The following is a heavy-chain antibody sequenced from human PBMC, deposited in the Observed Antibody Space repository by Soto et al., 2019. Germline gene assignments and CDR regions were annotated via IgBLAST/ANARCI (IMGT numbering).Heavy chain of an antibody. V-gene: IGHV3-23*01. D-gene: IGHD2-15*01. CDR1: GFTFSSYA. Sequence: EVQLLESGGGLVQPGGSLRLSCAASGFTFSSYAMSWVRQAPGKGLEWVSAISGSGGSTYYADSVKGRFTISRDNSKNTLYLQMNSVRAEDTAVYYCAREGVVVVVAADGTLFVYWGQGTLVTVSS. CDR2: ISGSGGST. J-gene: IGHJ4*02. CDR3: AREGVVVVVAADGTLFVY.